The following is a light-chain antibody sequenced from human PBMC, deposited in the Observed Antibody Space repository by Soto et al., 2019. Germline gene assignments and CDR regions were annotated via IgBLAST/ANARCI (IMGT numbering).Light chain of an antibody. Sequence: DIQMTQSPSSLAASFGDRVTITCQASQDISTYLNWFQHKPGKAPNLLIYDASNLETGVPSRFSGSGSGTDFALTISSLEPEDFAVYYCQQRSNWPPITFGQGTRLEIK. CDR1: QDISTY. V-gene: IGKV1-33*01. J-gene: IGKJ5*01. CDR2: DAS. CDR3: QQRSNWPPIT.